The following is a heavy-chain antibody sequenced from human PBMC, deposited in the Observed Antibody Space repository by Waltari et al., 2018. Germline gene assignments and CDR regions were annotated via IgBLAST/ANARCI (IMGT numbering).Heavy chain of an antibody. CDR3: AKDRQAGTYLGLNFLY. V-gene: IGHV3-33*06. CDR1: GFTFRSYG. J-gene: IGHJ4*02. D-gene: IGHD1-26*01. Sequence: QVQLVESGGGVVQPGMSLRLSCAASGFTFRSYGMHWVRQAPGKGLEWLEVIWYDGSNEYYADSVKGRFTISRDNAKNTLYLQMNGLRAEDTAVYYCAKDRQAGTYLGLNFLYWGQGTLVTVSS. CDR2: IWYDGSNE.